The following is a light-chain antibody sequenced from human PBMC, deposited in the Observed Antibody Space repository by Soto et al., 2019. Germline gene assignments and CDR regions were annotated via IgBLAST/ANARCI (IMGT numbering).Light chain of an antibody. CDR1: QSISSW. J-gene: IGKJ1*01. CDR2: DAS. Sequence: DIQMTQSPSTLSASVGDRVTITCRASQSISSWLAWYQQKPGKAPKLLIYDASSLESGVPSRFSGSGSGTEFTLTISSLQPDDFATDYCEQYNSYSSLTFGQGTKVEIK. V-gene: IGKV1-5*01. CDR3: EQYNSYSSLT.